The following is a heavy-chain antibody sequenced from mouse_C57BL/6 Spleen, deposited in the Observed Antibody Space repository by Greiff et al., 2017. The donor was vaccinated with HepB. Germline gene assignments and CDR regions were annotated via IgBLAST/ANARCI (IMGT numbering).Heavy chain of an antibody. Sequence: EVMLVESGGGLVKHGGSLKLSCAASGFTFSDYGMHWVRQAPEKGLEWVAYISSGSSTIYYADTVKGRFTISRDNAKNTLFLQMTSLRSEDTAMYYCARALFSNLDYWGQGTTLTVSS. J-gene: IGHJ2*01. CDR2: ISSGSSTI. V-gene: IGHV5-17*01. D-gene: IGHD2-5*01. CDR3: ARALFSNLDY. CDR1: GFTFSDYG.